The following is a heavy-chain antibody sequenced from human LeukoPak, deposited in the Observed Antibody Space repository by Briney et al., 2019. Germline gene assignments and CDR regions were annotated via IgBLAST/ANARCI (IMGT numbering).Heavy chain of an antibody. CDR2: IYYSGST. J-gene: IGHJ5*02. CDR1: GGSISSYY. CDR3: AIGGYYGSGNDFRFDP. V-gene: IGHV4-59*01. Sequence: PSETLSLTCTVSGGSISSYYWSWIRQPPGKGLEWIGYIYYSGSTNYKPSLKSRVTISVDTSKNQFSLKLSSVTAADTAVYYCAIGGYYGSGNDFRFDPWGQGTLVTVSS. D-gene: IGHD3-10*01.